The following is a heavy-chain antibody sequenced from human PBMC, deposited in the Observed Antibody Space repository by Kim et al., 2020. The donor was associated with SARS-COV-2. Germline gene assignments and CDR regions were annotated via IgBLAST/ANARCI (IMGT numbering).Heavy chain of an antibody. CDR2: INTKNGDT. CDR1: GDIFSSFG. J-gene: IGHJ4*02. D-gene: IGHD2-8*01. V-gene: IGHV1-18*04. Sequence: ASVKVSCKASGDIFSSFGISWVRQAPGQGLEWMGWINTKNGDTKYEQKLQDRVTLTTETSTRTVYMELRSLTSDDTAVYYCARTKGHDYWGQGTLVTVSS. CDR3: ARTKGHDY.